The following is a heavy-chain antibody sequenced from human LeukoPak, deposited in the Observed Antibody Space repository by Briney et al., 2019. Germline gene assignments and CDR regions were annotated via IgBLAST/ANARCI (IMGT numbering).Heavy chain of an antibody. Sequence: PGVSLRLSCAASGFTFSNYAMSWVRQAPGKGPEWVSGISADGSTFYPDSVKGRFTFSRDNSKNTVYLQMNNPRAEDTAIYYCAKEEATIGTPYFQHWGQGTLVTVSS. D-gene: IGHD5-24*01. J-gene: IGHJ1*01. V-gene: IGHV3-23*01. CDR3: AKEEATIGTPYFQH. CDR1: GFTFSNYA. CDR2: ISADGST.